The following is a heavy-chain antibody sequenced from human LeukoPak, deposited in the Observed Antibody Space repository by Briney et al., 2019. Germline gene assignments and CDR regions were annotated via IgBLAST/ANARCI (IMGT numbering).Heavy chain of an antibody. CDR3: ARGEPTAVAESFDY. D-gene: IGHD6-19*01. V-gene: IGHV3-53*01. Sequence: GGSLRLSCAASGFTVYTNYMGWVRQAPGKGLDWASIIYSGGSTFYADSVKGRFTISRDNYKNTLFLQMDSLKPEDTAVYYCARGEPTAVAESFDYWGQGTLVTVSS. J-gene: IGHJ4*02. CDR1: GFTVYTNY. CDR2: IYSGGST.